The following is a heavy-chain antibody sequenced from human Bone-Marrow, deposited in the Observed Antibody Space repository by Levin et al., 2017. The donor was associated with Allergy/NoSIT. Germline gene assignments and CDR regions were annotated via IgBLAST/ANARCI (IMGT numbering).Heavy chain of an antibody. CDR1: GFTFSSYA. CDR3: AKDLLMVRGVVNYYYGMDV. Sequence: GESLKISCAASGFTFSSYAMSWVRQAPGKGLEWVSAISGSGGSTYYADSVKGRFTISRDNSKNTLYLQMNSLRAEDTAVYYCAKDLLMVRGVVNYYYGMDVWGQGTTVTVSS. CDR2: ISGSGGST. J-gene: IGHJ6*02. D-gene: IGHD3-10*01. V-gene: IGHV3-23*01.